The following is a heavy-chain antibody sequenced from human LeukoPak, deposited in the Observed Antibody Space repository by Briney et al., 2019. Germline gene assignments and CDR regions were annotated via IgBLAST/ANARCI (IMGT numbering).Heavy chain of an antibody. Sequence: SQTLSLTCAVSGGSISSGGYSWSWLRQPPGKGLEWIGYTYHSGSTYYNPSLKSRVTISVDRSKNQFSLKLSSVTAADTAVYYCARARVAATGAFDYWGQGTLVTVSS. CDR2: TYHSGST. J-gene: IGHJ4*02. CDR3: ARARVAATGAFDY. D-gene: IGHD2-15*01. CDR1: GGSISSGGYS. V-gene: IGHV4-30-2*01.